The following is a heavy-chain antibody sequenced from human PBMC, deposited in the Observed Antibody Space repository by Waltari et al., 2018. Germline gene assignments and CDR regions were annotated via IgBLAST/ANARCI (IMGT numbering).Heavy chain of an antibody. V-gene: IGHV4-34*01. J-gene: IGHJ4*02. D-gene: IGHD2-2*01. Sequence: QVQLQQWGAGLLKPSETLSLTCAVYGGSFSGYYWSWIRQPPGKGLEWIGEINQSGSTNYNPSLKSRVTISVDTSKNQFSLKLSSVTAADTAVYYCARDLYCSSTSCRDYWGQGTLVTVSS. CDR3: ARDLYCSSTSCRDY. CDR2: INQSGST. CDR1: GGSFSGYY.